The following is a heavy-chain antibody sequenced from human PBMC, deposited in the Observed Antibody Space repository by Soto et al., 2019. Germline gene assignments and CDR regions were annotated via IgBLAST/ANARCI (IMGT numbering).Heavy chain of an antibody. J-gene: IGHJ6*04. CDR1: GGSISSSNW. CDR2: IYHSGST. CDR3: ATDLLTYYYGMAP. V-gene: IGHV4-4*02. Sequence: QVQLQESGPGLVKPSGTLSLTCAVSGGSISSSNWWSWVRQPPGKGLEWIGEIYHSGSTNYNPSLKSRAAISVDKPPTQFSPELSSVTAADTAVYYSATDLLTYYYGMAPWCKGTTVTVPS.